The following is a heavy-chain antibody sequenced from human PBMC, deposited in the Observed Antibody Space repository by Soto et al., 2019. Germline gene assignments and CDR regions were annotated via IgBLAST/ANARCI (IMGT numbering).Heavy chain of an antibody. J-gene: IGHJ5*02. V-gene: IGHV1-24*01. Sequence: QVQLVQSGAEVKKPGASVKVSCKVSGYTLNEVAMHWVRQAPGTGLEWLGGFDPDEAETIYAQHFQGRVTMTEDTSTDTVYMELSSLRSEDTALYFCTTYHGDYNSDHWGQGTLVTVSS. CDR2: FDPDEAET. D-gene: IGHD4-17*01. CDR3: TTYHGDYNSDH. CDR1: GYTLNEVA.